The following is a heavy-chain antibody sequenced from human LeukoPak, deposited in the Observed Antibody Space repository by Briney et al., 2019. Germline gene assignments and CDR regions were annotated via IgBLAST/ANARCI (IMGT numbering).Heavy chain of an antibody. CDR3: ARAKFCGGGGCPTWSFDL. J-gene: IGHJ2*01. CDR1: GYAFTAHW. D-gene: IGHD2-15*01. Sequence: GESLKISCKASGYAFTAHWIAWVRQRPGKGLEWIGILYPADSDIRYSPSFQGQVTISADKSITTAYLQWNSLTASDTAIYCCARAKFCGGGGCPTWSFDLWGRGSLVTVSS. V-gene: IGHV5-51*01. CDR2: LYPADSDI.